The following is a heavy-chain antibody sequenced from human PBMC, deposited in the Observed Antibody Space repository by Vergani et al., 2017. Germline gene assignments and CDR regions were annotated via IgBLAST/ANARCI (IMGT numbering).Heavy chain of an antibody. CDR3: ARGGYSGYDPNYYYYYMDV. V-gene: IGHV4-30-2*01. J-gene: IGHJ6*03. D-gene: IGHD5-12*01. CDR2: IFQSGSP. CDR1: GGSISSGAFS. Sequence: QLQLQESGSGLVKPSQTLSLNCAASGGSISSGAFSWGWIRQPPGRGLQWIGHIFQSGSPDYNASLKSRVNISLDKSKNHFSLSLSSVTAADTAVYYCARGGYSGYDPNYYYYYMDVWGKGTTVTVSS.